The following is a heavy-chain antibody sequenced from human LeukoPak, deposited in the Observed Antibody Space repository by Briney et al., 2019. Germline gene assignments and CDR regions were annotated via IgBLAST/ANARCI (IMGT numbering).Heavy chain of an antibody. D-gene: IGHD3-22*01. Sequence: GGSLRLSCAASGSTFSSYGMSWVRQAPGKGLEWVSAISGSGGSTYYADSVKGRFTISRDNSKNTLYLQMNSLRAEDTAVYYCAKAYYYDSSGPADAFDIWGQGTMVTVSS. V-gene: IGHV3-23*01. CDR3: AKAYYYDSSGPADAFDI. CDR2: ISGSGGST. J-gene: IGHJ3*02. CDR1: GSTFSSYG.